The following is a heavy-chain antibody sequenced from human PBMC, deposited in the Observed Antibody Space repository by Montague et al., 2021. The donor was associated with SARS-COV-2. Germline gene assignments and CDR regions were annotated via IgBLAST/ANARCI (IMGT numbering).Heavy chain of an antibody. Sequence: PAVVKPTQTLTLTCTFSGFSLSTSGMCVSWIRQPPGKALEWLARIDWDDDKYYSTSLKTRLTISKDTSKNQVVLTMTNMDPVDTAPYYCARTPYYYDSSGYYYGAFDIWGQGTMVTVSS. CDR1: GFSLSTSGMC. V-gene: IGHV2-70*11. CDR3: ARTPYYYDSSGYYYGAFDI. J-gene: IGHJ3*02. D-gene: IGHD3-22*01. CDR2: IDWDDDK.